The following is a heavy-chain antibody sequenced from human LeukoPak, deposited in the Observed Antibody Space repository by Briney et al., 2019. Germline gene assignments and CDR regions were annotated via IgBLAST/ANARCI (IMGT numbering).Heavy chain of an antibody. CDR1: GFTFSSYG. Sequence: GGTLRLSCAASGFTFSSYGMSWVRQAPGKGLEWVSAISGSGGSTYYADSVKGRFTISRDNSKNTLYLQMNSLRAEDTAVYYCAKLLHCDSSGYFETDAFDIWGQGTMVTVSS. CDR2: ISGSGGST. D-gene: IGHD3-22*01. J-gene: IGHJ3*02. CDR3: AKLLHCDSSGYFETDAFDI. V-gene: IGHV3-23*01.